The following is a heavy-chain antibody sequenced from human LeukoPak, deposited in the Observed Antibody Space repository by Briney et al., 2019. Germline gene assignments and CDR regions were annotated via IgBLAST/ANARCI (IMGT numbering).Heavy chain of an antibody. CDR3: AREEEGYCSSTSCPYDY. V-gene: IGHV3-74*01. CDR1: GFTFSTTW. Sequence: GGSLRLSCGASGFTFSTTWMHWVRQAPGKGLVCVSRINSDGTSTVYADSVKGRFTISRDNAKNSLYLQMNSLRAEDTAVYYCAREEEGYCSSTSCPYDYWGQGTLVTVSS. D-gene: IGHD2-2*01. J-gene: IGHJ4*02. CDR2: INSDGTST.